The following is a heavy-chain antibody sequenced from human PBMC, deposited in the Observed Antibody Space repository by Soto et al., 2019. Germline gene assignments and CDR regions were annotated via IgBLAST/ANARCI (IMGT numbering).Heavy chain of an antibody. J-gene: IGHJ6*02. V-gene: IGHV1-69*01. Sequence: QVQLVQSGAEVKKPGSSVKVSCKASGGTFRSYAISWVRQAPGEGLEWMGGVIPIFGTANYAQKFQGRVTITADESTSTDYMELSSLRSEDRAVYYCARVRKGGGYYYYGMDVWGQGTTVTVSS. CDR2: VIPIFGTA. D-gene: IGHD2-15*01. CDR1: GGTFRSYA. CDR3: ARVRKGGGYYYYGMDV.